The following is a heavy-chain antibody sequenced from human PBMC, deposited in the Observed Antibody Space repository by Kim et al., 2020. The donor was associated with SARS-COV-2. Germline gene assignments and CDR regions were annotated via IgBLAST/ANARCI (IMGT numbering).Heavy chain of an antibody. CDR1: GFTFSSYG. CDR3: AKLPINDYGDNSGFDY. V-gene: IGHV3-30*18. Sequence: GGSLRLSCAASGFTFSSYGMHWVRQAPGKGLEWVAVISYDGSNKYYADSVKGRFTISRDNSKNTLYLQMNSLRAEDTAVYYCAKLPINDYGDNSGFDYWGQGTLVTVSS. CDR2: ISYDGSNK. J-gene: IGHJ4*02. D-gene: IGHD4-17*01.